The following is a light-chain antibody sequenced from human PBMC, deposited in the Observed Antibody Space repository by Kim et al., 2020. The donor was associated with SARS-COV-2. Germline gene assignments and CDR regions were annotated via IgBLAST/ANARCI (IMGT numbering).Light chain of an antibody. Sequence: SSELTQDPAVSVALGQTVRITCQGDSLRSYYATWYQQKPGQAPILVIYGKNNRPSGIPDRFSGSSSGNTASLTITGTQAGDEADYYCNSRDSNGNQVFFG. J-gene: IGLJ2*01. CDR2: GKN. CDR1: SLRSYY. V-gene: IGLV3-19*01. CDR3: NSRDSNGNQV.